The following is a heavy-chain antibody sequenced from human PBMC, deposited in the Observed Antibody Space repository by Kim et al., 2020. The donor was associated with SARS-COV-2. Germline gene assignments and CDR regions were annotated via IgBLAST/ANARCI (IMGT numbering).Heavy chain of an antibody. V-gene: IGHV3-9*02. CDR3: VRETSPGGADV. CDR1: GFTSDIYA. D-gene: IGHD3-16*01. Sequence: GGSLRLSCAASGFTSDIYAMHWVRQAPGKGLEWVSGFSLDRIRTGYADSVKGRFTISRDNAKNSLYLQMNSLRADDTALYFCVRETSPGGADVWGQGTTV. CDR2: FSLDRIRT. J-gene: IGHJ6*02.